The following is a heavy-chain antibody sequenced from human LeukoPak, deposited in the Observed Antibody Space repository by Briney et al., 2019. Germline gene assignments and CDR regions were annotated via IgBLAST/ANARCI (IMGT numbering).Heavy chain of an antibody. CDR2: ISGSGGST. Sequence: PGGSLRLSCAASGFTVSSNYMSWVRQAPGKGLEWVSAISGSGGSTYYADSVKGRFTISRDNSKNTLYLQMNSLRAEDTAVYYCAKVSTESAIVGATTGAFDIWGQGTMVTVSS. J-gene: IGHJ3*02. D-gene: IGHD1-26*01. CDR1: GFTVSSNY. V-gene: IGHV3-23*01. CDR3: AKVSTESAIVGATTGAFDI.